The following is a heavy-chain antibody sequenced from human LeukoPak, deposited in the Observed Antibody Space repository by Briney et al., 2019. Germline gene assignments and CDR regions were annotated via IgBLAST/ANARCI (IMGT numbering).Heavy chain of an antibody. CDR1: GFTFSSYE. Sequence: QPGGSLRLSCAASGFTFSSYEMNWVRQAPGKGLEWVSYISSSGSTIYYADSVKGRFTISRDNDKNSLYLQMNSLRAEDTAVYYCAPYYGILTGYPYWGQGTLVTVSS. CDR3: APYYGILTGYPY. J-gene: IGHJ4*02. D-gene: IGHD3-9*01. CDR2: ISSSGSTI. V-gene: IGHV3-48*03.